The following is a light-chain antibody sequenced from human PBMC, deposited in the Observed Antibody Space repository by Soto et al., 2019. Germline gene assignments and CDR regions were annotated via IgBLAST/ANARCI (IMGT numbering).Light chain of an antibody. CDR2: EVS. Sequence: QSVLTQPPSASGSPGQSVTISCTGTSSDVGDNYVSWHQQHLGKAPKLIIYEVSQRPSGVPDRFSGSKSGNTASPTVSGLQTEDEADYYCSAYAGSNNFVFGSGTKVTVL. CDR1: SSDVGDNY. J-gene: IGLJ1*01. CDR3: SAYAGSNNFV. V-gene: IGLV2-8*01.